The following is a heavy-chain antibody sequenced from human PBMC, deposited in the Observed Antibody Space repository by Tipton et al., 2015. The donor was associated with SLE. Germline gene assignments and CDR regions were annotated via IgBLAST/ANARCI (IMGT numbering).Heavy chain of an antibody. CDR1: GFIFSIHD. J-gene: IGHJ5*02. CDR3: AKGGWLDD. Sequence: GSLRLSCAASGFIFSIHDMSWVRQAPGKGLEWVSIISPGGDRTYYADSVKGRFTISRDNSKNTLYLQMNSLRAEDTAIYYCAKGGWLDDWGQGTQVTVSS. CDR2: ISPGGDRT. V-gene: IGHV3-23*01.